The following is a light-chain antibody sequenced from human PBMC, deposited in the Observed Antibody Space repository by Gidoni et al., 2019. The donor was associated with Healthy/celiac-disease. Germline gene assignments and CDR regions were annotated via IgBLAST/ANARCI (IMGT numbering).Light chain of an antibody. Sequence: EIVLKQSPATLSLSPGERATLSCRASQSVSSYLAWYQQKPGQAPRLLIYDASNRATGIPARFSGSGSGTDFTPTISSLEPEDFAVYYCQQRSNWPPYSFXXXTKLEIK. CDR2: DAS. J-gene: IGKJ2*03. CDR1: QSVSSY. V-gene: IGKV3-11*01. CDR3: QQRSNWPPYS.